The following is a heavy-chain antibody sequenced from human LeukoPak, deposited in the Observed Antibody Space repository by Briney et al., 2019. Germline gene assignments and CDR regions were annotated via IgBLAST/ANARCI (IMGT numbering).Heavy chain of an antibody. V-gene: IGHV3-48*03. CDR1: GFTFSSYE. Sequence: GGSLRLSCAASGFTFSSYEMNWVRQAPGKGLEWVSYISSSGSTIYYADSVKGRFTISRDNAKNSLYLQMNSLRAEDTAVYYCARDRYDYVWGSYRFDYWSQGTLVTVSS. CDR3: ARDRYDYVWGSYRFDY. CDR2: ISSSGSTI. J-gene: IGHJ4*02. D-gene: IGHD3-16*02.